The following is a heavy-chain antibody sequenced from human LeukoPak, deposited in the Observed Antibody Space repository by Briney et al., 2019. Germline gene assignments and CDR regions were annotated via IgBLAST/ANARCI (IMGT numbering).Heavy chain of an antibody. CDR2: FYYSGST. V-gene: IGHV4-39*01. Sequence: SETLSLTCTVSGGSISSSSYYWGWIRQPPGKGLEWIGSFYYSGSTYYNPSLKSRVTISVDTSKNQFSLKLSSVTAADTAVYYCARQNIVATILDYWGQGTLVTVSS. D-gene: IGHD5-12*01. CDR1: GGSISSSSYY. J-gene: IGHJ4*02. CDR3: ARQNIVATILDY.